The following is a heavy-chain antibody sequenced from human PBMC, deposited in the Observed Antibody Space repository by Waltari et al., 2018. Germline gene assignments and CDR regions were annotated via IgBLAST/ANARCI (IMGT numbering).Heavy chain of an antibody. CDR1: GFTFSSYG. J-gene: IGHJ4*02. Sequence: QVQLVESGGGVVQPGRSLRLSCAASGFTFSSYGIHWVRQAPGKGLEWVAVIWYDGSNKYYADSVKGRFTISRDNSKNTLYLQMNSLRAEDTAVYYCASYTFGGVGYWGQGTLVTVSS. CDR3: ASYTFGGVGY. CDR2: IWYDGSNK. D-gene: IGHD3-16*01. V-gene: IGHV3-33*01.